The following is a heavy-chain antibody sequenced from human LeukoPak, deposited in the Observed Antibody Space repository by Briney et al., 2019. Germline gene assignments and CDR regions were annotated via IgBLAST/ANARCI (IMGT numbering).Heavy chain of an antibody. V-gene: IGHV4-4*07. D-gene: IGHD6-19*01. J-gene: IGHJ4*02. CDR1: GGSISPYY. CDR2: IYTSGST. CDR3: ARHVSVAVANFFDY. Sequence: PSETLSLTCTVSGGSISPYYWSFIRQPAGKGLEWIGRIYTSGSTNYNPSLKSRVTMSVDTSKNQFSLRLSSVTAADTAVYYCARHVSVAVANFFDYWGQGTLVTVSS.